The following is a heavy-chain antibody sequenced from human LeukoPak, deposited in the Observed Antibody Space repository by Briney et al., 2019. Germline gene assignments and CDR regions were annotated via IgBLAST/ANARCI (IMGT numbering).Heavy chain of an antibody. J-gene: IGHJ6*03. Sequence: GASVKVSCKASGYTFTSYGISWVRQAPGQGLEWMGWISAYNGNTNYAQKLQGRVTMTTDTSTSTAYMELSSLRSEDTAVYYCARYSIAVANYYYYYMDVWGKGTTVTVSS. CDR2: ISAYNGNT. D-gene: IGHD6-19*01. V-gene: IGHV1-18*01. CDR1: GYTFTSYG. CDR3: ARYSIAVANYYYYYMDV.